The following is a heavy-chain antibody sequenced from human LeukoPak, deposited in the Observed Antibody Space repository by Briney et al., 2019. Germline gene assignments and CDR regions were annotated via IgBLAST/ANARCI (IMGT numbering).Heavy chain of an antibody. D-gene: IGHD3-10*01. CDR2: TGTAGDS. V-gene: IGHV3-13*01. CDR1: GFTFSSYD. Sequence: GGSLRLSCAASGFTFSSYDMHWVRQGTGKGLEWVSGTGTAGDSYYLGSVKGRFTISRENAKNFLYLQMNSLRAADTAVYYCARGSGGGFDPWGQGTLVTVSS. J-gene: IGHJ5*02. CDR3: ARGSGGGFDP.